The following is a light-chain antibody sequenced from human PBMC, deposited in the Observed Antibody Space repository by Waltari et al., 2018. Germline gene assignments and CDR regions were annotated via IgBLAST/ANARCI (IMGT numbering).Light chain of an antibody. CDR1: ENVGNDY. CDR3: QQYYSSPWT. CDR2: DAS. V-gene: IGKV3-20*01. J-gene: IGKJ1*01. Sequence: IVLTQSPGTLSLSPGERATLSCRASENVGNDYLAWYQQKPGQAPRLPIYDASRRASGIPDRFSGSGSGTDFSLTISRLEPEDFAVYYCQQYYSSPWTFGQGTKVEI.